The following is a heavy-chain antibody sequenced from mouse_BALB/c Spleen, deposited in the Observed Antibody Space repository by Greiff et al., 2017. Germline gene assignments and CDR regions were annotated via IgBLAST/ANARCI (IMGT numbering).Heavy chain of an antibody. CDR3: ARDSFAY. CDR2: IDPENGNT. J-gene: IGHJ3*01. Sequence: VQLQQSGAELVRPGALVKLSCKASGFNITDYYMHWVKQRPEQGLEWIGWIDPENGNTIYDPKFQGKASITADTSSNTAYLQLSSLTSEDTAVYYCARDSFAYWGQGTLVTVSA. CDR1: GFNITDYY. V-gene: IGHV14-1*02.